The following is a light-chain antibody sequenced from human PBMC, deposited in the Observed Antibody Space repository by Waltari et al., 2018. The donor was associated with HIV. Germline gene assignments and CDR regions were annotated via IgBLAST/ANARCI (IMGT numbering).Light chain of an antibody. Sequence: EIVLTQSPGTLSLSPGERATLSCRASQSVISSHLAWYQQKPGQAPRLLIYGAASRATGIPDRFSGSGSGTDFTLTISRLEPEDFAVYYCQQYGNSATFGQGTKVEIK. V-gene: IGKV3-20*01. CDR3: QQYGNSAT. J-gene: IGKJ1*01. CDR1: QSVISSH. CDR2: GAA.